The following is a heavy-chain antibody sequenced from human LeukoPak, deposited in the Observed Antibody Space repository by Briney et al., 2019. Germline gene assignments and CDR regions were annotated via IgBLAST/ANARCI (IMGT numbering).Heavy chain of an antibody. V-gene: IGHV4-4*07. CDR1: SGPIRSYH. CDR2: IYTTGDT. CDR3: ARNGYTKSWTHLDY. J-gene: IGHJ4*02. Sequence: PSETLSLTCTVSSGPIRSYHWAWIRQPAGKTLEWIGRIYTTGDTDYNPSLKSRVTMSVDTSKNQLSLNLRSVTTADTAFYYCARNGYTKSWTHLDYWGQGILVSVSS. D-gene: IGHD3/OR15-3a*01.